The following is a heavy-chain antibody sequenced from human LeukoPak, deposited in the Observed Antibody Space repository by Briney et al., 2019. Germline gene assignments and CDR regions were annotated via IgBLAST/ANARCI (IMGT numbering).Heavy chain of an antibody. D-gene: IGHD2-2*01. CDR3: ASSGYCSSTSCYPDYFDY. V-gene: IGHV4-59*01. CDR2: IYYSGST. CDR1: GGSISSYY. J-gene: IGHJ4*02. Sequence: SETLSLTCTVSGGSISSYYWSWIRQPPGKGLEWIGSIYYSGSTNYNPSLKSRVTISVDTSKNQFSLKLSSVTAADTAVYYCASSGYCSSTSCYPDYFDYWGQGTLVTVSS.